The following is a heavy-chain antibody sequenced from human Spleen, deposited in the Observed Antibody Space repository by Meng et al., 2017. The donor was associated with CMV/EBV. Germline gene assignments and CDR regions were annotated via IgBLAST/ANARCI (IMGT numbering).Heavy chain of an antibody. CDR1: GFTFSSYA. CDR2: ISGSGGST. D-gene: IGHD4-23*01. V-gene: IGHV3-23*01. Sequence: ETLSLTCAASGFTFSSYAMSWVRQAPGKGLEWVSAISGSGGSTYYADSVKGRFTISRDNSKNTLYLQMNSLRAEDTAVYYCAKPYGGNSGFDYWGQGTLVTVSS. CDR3: AKPYGGNSGFDY. J-gene: IGHJ4*02.